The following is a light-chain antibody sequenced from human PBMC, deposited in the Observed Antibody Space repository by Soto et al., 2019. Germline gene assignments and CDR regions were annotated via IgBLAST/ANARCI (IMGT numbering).Light chain of an antibody. Sequence: EIVMTQSPATLSVSPGERATLSGRASQSVSSNLAWYQQKPGQAPRLLIYGASTRATGIPTRLSGSGSGTEFTLVISSLLSEDFAVYYCQQYNNWPPYTFGQGTKLEIK. J-gene: IGKJ2*01. CDR2: GAS. CDR1: QSVSSN. V-gene: IGKV3-15*01. CDR3: QQYNNWPPYT.